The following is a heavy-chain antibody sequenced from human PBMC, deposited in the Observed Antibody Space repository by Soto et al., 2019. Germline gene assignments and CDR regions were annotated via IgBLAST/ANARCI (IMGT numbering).Heavy chain of an antibody. Sequence: QVQLVQSGAEVKKPGASVKVSCKASGYTFSSYGISWVRQAPGQGLEWMGWISAYNGNTNYAQKLQGRVTMTTDTSTTTAYTDLRSLRSDDTAIYYCARDKGDGTGSYYGYWGQGTLVTVSS. V-gene: IGHV1-18*01. CDR1: GYTFSSYG. J-gene: IGHJ4*02. D-gene: IGHD3-10*01. CDR2: ISAYNGNT. CDR3: ARDKGDGTGSYYGY.